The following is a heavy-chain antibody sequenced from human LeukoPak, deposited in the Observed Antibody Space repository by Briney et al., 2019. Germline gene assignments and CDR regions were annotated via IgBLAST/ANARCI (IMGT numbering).Heavy chain of an antibody. CDR2: INHSGST. J-gene: IGHJ5*02. Sequence: SETLSLTCAVYGGSFSGYYWSSIRQPPGKGLEWIGEINHSGSTNYDPSLKSRVTISVDTSKNQFSLKLSSVTAADTAVYYCARARRSNCSGGSCFRKLAGWFDPWGQGTLVTVSS. CDR1: GGSFSGYY. D-gene: IGHD2-15*01. CDR3: ARARRSNCSGGSCFRKLAGWFDP. V-gene: IGHV4-34*01.